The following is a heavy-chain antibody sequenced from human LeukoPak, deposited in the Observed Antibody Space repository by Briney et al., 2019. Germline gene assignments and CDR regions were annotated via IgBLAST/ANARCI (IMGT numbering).Heavy chain of an antibody. CDR2: IYYSGST. J-gene: IGHJ4*02. CDR3: ARGSVRESPPVFDY. Sequence: SETLSLTCTVSGGSISSGGYYWSWIRQHPGKGLEWIGYIYYSGSTYYNPSLKSRVTISVDTSKNQFSLKLSSVTAADTAVYYCARGSVRESPPVFDYWGQGTLVTVSS. D-gene: IGHD3-10*01. V-gene: IGHV4-31*03. CDR1: GGSISSGGYY.